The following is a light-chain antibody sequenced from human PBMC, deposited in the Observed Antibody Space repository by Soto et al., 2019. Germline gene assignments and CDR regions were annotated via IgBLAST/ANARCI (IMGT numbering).Light chain of an antibody. CDR1: SSDVGGYNY. J-gene: IGLJ2*01. Sequence: QSVLTQPASVSGSPGQSITISCTGTSSDVGGYNYVSWFQQHPGKAPKLMIYEVSNRPSGVSNRFSGSKSGNTASLTISGLQAEDEAGYYCSSYTSTYTVIFGGGIKLTVL. CDR2: EVS. V-gene: IGLV2-14*03. CDR3: SSYTSTYTVI.